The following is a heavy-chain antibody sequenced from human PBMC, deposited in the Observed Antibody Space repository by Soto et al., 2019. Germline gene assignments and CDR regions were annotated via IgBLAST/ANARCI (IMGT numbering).Heavy chain of an antibody. V-gene: IGHV3-15*07. CDR1: GFTFSNAW. Sequence: EVQLMESGGDLVKPGGSLRLSCATSGFTFSNAWMNWVRQAPGKGPEWVGRIKNKFDGGTSDYAAPVKGRFTISRDDSRNMLYLQMNSLETGDTGVYYCTTQPFKWNDEGGHWGPGTLVTVSS. D-gene: IGHD1-1*01. CDR2: IKNKFDGGTS. J-gene: IGHJ4*02. CDR3: TTQPFKWNDEGGH.